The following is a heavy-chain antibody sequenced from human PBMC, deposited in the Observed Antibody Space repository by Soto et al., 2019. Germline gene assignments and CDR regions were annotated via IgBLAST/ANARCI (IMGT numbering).Heavy chain of an antibody. CDR1: GGTFSSYA. CDR3: TTQYSSGWYVAFDI. V-gene: IGHV1-69*13. J-gene: IGHJ3*02. D-gene: IGHD6-19*01. CDR2: IIPIFGTA. Sequence: SVKVSCKASGGTFSSYAISWVRQAPGQGLEWMGGIIPIFGTANYAQKFQGRVTITADESTSTAYMELNSLKTEDTAVYYCTTQYSSGWYVAFDIWGQGTMVTVSS.